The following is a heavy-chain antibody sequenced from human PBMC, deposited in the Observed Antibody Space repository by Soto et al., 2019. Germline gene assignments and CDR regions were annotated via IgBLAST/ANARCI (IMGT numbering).Heavy chain of an antibody. J-gene: IGHJ6*02. CDR1: GFTFSSYG. D-gene: IGHD3-3*01. CDR2: ISYDGSNK. Sequence: GGSLRLSCAASGFTFSSYGMHWVRQAPGKGLEWVAVISYDGSNKYYADSVKGRFTISRDNSKNTLYLQMNSLRAEDTAVYYCAKDQTYYDFWSGYYPNYYYYGTDVWGQGTTVTVS. CDR3: AKDQTYYDFWSGYYPNYYYYGTDV. V-gene: IGHV3-30*18.